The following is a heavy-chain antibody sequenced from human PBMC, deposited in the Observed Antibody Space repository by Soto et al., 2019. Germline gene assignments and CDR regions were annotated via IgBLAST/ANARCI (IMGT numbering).Heavy chain of an antibody. J-gene: IGHJ5*02. CDR3: ARDLGVAPYNWFDP. V-gene: IGHV3-66*01. Sequence: EVQVVESGGGLVQPGGSLRLSCAVSGFTVNTYYMTWVLQAPGKGLEWVSVLYGDGATFYADSVKGRFTISRDNSRNTLYLQMNSLRAEDTAVYYCARDLGVAPYNWFDPWGQGTLVTVSP. CDR1: GFTVNTYY. D-gene: IGHD3-3*01. CDR2: LYGDGAT.